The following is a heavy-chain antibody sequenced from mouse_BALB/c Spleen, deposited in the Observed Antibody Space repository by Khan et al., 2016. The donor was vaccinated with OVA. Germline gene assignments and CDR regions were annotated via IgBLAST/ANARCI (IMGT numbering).Heavy chain of an antibody. CDR2: ISYSGNT. CDR3: AEVYGGDFDY. Sequence: EVQLQESGPGLVKPSQSLSLTCTVTGYSITSDYAWNWIRQFPGNKLEWMGFISYSGNTNYNPSLKSRASITRDTSKNQFFLHLNSVTTEDTATYYCAEVYGGDFDYWGQGTTLTVSS. V-gene: IGHV3-2*02. D-gene: IGHD1-1*02. J-gene: IGHJ2*01. CDR1: GYSITSDYA.